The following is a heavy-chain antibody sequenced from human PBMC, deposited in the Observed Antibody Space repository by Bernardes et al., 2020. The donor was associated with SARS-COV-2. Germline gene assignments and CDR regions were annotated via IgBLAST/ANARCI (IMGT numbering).Heavy chain of an antibody. V-gene: IGHV3-48*04. CDR1: GFTFRRPS. D-gene: IGHD4-17*01. CDR3: ARDYYGDYILDY. CDR2: ISGSGSTI. J-gene: IGHJ4*02. Sequence: VGPLLLSCVVSGFTFRRPSMNWVRQAPGPGLEWLAYISGSGSTIHYADSVKGRLTISRDNAKNSLYLQMNSLRVEDTAVYYCARDYYGDYILDYWGQGTLVTGSS.